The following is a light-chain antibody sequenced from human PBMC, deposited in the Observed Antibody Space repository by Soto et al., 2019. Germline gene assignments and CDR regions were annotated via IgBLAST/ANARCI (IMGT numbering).Light chain of an antibody. V-gene: IGLV2-14*01. CDR2: EVS. CDR3: SSYTSSSTLV. J-gene: IGLJ2*01. Sequence: QSVLTQPASVSGSPGQSITISCTGTSSDVGGYNYVSWYQQRPGKAPQLMIYEVSNRPSGVSNRFSGSKSGNTASLTISGLQAEGEAVYYCSSYTSSSTLVFGGGTQLTVL. CDR1: SSDVGGYNY.